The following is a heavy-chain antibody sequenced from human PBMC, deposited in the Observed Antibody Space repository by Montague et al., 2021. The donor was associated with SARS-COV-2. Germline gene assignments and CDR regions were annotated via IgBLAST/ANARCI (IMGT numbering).Heavy chain of an antibody. CDR1: GFTFSSYW. Sequence: SLTLSCAASGFTFSSYWMSWVRQAPGKGLEWVVNIKQDGSEKYYXDSVKGRFTISRDNAKNSLYLQMNSLRAEDTAVYYCARMGSSWYVRYYYYYGMDVWGQGTTVTVSS. CDR3: ARMGSSWYVRYYYYYGMDV. J-gene: IGHJ6*02. V-gene: IGHV3-7*01. D-gene: IGHD6-13*01. CDR2: IKQDGSEK.